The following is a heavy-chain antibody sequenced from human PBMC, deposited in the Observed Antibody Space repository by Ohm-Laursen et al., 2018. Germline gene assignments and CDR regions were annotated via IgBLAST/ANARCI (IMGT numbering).Heavy chain of an antibody. D-gene: IGHD5-12*01. V-gene: IGHV1-46*01. CDR1: GYTFTTYY. J-gene: IGHJ4*02. Sequence: VASVKVSCKASGYTFTTYYMHWVRQAPGQGLQWMGMINPRGGSTIYAQKFQGRVTMTRDTSTSTVYMELSSLRSEDTAVYYCARNVASGFDYWGQGILVSVSS. CDR2: INPRGGST. CDR3: ARNVASGFDY.